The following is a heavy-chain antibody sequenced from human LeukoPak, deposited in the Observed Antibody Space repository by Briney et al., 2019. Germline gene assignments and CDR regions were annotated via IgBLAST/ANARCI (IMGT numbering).Heavy chain of an antibody. CDR3: SGGVALSDHGIIDS. CDR1: DYSLSSGFF. Sequence: SETLSLTCAVSDYSLSSGFFWGWIRQPPGKGLEWIATIYHNGIVHYSPPLKRPVTHSLDTSKNQFSLTMRSFTAPGTGGFFCSGGVALSDHGIIDSWGQGALATVFS. V-gene: IGHV4-38-2*01. D-gene: IGHD1-1*01. CDR2: IYHNGIV. J-gene: IGHJ4*02.